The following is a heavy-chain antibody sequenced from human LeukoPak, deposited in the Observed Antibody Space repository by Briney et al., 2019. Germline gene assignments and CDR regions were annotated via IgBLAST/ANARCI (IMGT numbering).Heavy chain of an antibody. CDR3: ARGLDDSSGTEKGY. CDR2: IYYSGST. J-gene: IGHJ4*02. Sequence: SETLSLTCTVSGGSISSYYWSWIRQPPGKGLEWIGYIYYSGSTNYNPSLKSRVTISVDTSKNQFSLKLSSVTAADTAVYYCARGLDDSSGTEKGYWGQGTLVTVSS. CDR1: GGSISSYY. V-gene: IGHV4-59*01. D-gene: IGHD3-22*01.